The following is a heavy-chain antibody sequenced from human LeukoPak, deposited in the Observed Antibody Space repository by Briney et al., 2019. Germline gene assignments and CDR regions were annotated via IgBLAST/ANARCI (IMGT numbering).Heavy chain of an antibody. CDR2: ISSSSSYI. J-gene: IGHJ5*02. D-gene: IGHD3-16*01. CDR1: GFTFSSYS. CDR3: ARAVRYVGFDP. V-gene: IGHV3-21*01. Sequence: GGSLRLSCAASGFTFSSYSMNWVRQAPGKGLEWVSSISSSSSYIYYADSVKGRFTISRDNAKNSLYLQMNSLRAADTAVYYCARAVRYVGFDPWGQGTLVTVSS.